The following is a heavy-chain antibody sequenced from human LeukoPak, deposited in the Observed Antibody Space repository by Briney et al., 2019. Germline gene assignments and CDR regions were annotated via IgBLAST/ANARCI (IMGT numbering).Heavy chain of an antibody. J-gene: IGHJ6*02. CDR1: GFTFSSDA. CDR2: IVGSGDNT. Sequence: GALRLSCAASGFTFSSDAMAWVRQAPGKGLEWGSGIVGSGDNTFYADSVKGRFTISRDNSKNTLYLQMNGLRAEDTAVYYCAKDHSSGWYSVYYYYGMDVWGQGTTVTVSS. V-gene: IGHV3-23*01. CDR3: AKDHSSGWYSVYYYYGMDV. D-gene: IGHD6-19*01.